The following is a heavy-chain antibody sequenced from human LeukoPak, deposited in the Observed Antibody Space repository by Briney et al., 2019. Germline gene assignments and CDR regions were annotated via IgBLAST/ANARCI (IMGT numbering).Heavy chain of an antibody. Sequence: GGSLRLSYAASGFTFSSYWMSWVRQAPGKGLEWVANIKQDGSEKYYVDSVKGRFTISRDNAKNSLYLQMNGLRAEDTAVYYCARETRTRDFDYWGQGTLVTVSS. CDR2: IKQDGSEK. J-gene: IGHJ4*02. CDR3: ARETRTRDFDY. V-gene: IGHV3-7*01. CDR1: GFTFSSYW.